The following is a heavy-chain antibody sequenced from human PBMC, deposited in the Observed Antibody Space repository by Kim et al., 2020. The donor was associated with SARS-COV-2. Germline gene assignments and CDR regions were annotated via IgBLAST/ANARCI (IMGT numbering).Heavy chain of an antibody. J-gene: IGHJ4*02. D-gene: IGHD1-26*01. Sequence: AGSVQGRFTISRDHSKNTLYLQMNSLRAEDTAVYYCAKSKVIVGATLTDYWGQGTLVTVSS. CDR3: AKSKVIVGATLTDY. V-gene: IGHV3-23*01.